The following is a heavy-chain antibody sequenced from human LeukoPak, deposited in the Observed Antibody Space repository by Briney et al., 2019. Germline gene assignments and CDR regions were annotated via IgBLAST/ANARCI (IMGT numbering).Heavy chain of an antibody. Sequence: GGSLRLSCAASGFTFSSYSMNWVRQAPGKGLEWVSSISSSSSYIYYADSVKGRFTISRDNAKNSLYLQMNSLRAEDTAVYYCAKGDYYDSSVRAFDIWGQGTMVTVSS. CDR3: AKGDYYDSSVRAFDI. CDR1: GFTFSSYS. D-gene: IGHD3-22*01. V-gene: IGHV3-21*01. CDR2: ISSSSSYI. J-gene: IGHJ3*02.